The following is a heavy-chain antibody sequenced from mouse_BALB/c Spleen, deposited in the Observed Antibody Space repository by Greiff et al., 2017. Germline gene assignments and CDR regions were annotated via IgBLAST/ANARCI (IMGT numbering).Heavy chain of an antibody. V-gene: IGHV5-6-5*01. D-gene: IGHD2-3*01. CDR1: GFTFSSYA. CDR2: ISSGGST. CDR3: AREGLLRSYAMDY. Sequence: EVKLMESGGGLVKPGGSLKLSCAASGFTFSSYAMSWVRQTPEKRLEWVASISSGGSTYYPDSVKGRFTISRDNARNILYLQMSSLRSEDTAMYYCAREGLLRSYAMDYWGQGTSVTVSS. J-gene: IGHJ4*01.